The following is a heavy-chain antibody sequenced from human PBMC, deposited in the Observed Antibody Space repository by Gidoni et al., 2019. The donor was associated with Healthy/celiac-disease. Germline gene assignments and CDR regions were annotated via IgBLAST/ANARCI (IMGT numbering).Heavy chain of an antibody. CDR3: ATLPEGGHYYYYGMDV. D-gene: IGHD3-16*01. Sequence: QVQLVQSGAEVKKPGASVKVSCKASGYPFTGYSLHWVRQAPGQGLEWRGRINPNSGGTNYAQKFQGRVTMTRDTSISTAYMELSRLRSDDTAVYYCATLPEGGHYYYYGMDVWGQGTTVTVSS. V-gene: IGHV1-2*06. J-gene: IGHJ6*02. CDR1: GYPFTGYS. CDR2: INPNSGGT.